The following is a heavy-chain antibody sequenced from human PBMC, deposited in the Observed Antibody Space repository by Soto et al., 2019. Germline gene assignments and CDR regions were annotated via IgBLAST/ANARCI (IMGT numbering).Heavy chain of an antibody. J-gene: IGHJ6*02. Sequence: QAQLVQSGAEVRKPGASVKVSCKASGYTFYSHSISWVRQAPGQGLEWMGRINADYGNTQYAQKFRGRVNMTTDTSTTKVYMELTNLRSDDTAVYYCARCIQGDYYYGMDVWGQGTTVTVSS. V-gene: IGHV1-18*01. CDR2: INADYGNT. CDR1: GYTFYSHS. CDR3: ARCIQGDYYYGMDV. D-gene: IGHD5-18*01.